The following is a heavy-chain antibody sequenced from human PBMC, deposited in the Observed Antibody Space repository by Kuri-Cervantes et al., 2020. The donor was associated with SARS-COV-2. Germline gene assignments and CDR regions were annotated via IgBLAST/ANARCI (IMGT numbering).Heavy chain of an antibody. D-gene: IGHD5-18*01. Sequence: GGSLRLSCAASGFTFSSYSMNWVRQAPGKGLEWVSYISSSSSTIYYADSVKGRFTISRDNAKNSLYLQMNSLRAEDTAVYCCATGVRGYSYGPDYWGQGTLVTVSS. J-gene: IGHJ4*02. V-gene: IGHV3-48*01. CDR2: ISSSSSTI. CDR1: GFTFSSYS. CDR3: ATGVRGYSYGPDY.